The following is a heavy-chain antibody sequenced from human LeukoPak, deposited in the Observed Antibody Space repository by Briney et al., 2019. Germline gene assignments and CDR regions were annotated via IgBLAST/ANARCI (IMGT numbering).Heavy chain of an antibody. CDR3: ASGLRGLDVFDI. CDR2: INPASGST. J-gene: IGHJ3*02. Sequence: GASVKVSCKASGYSFTAYYMHWVRQAPGQGLEWMGTINPASGSTIYAQKFQGRVTMTRDMSTTVVYMEMSSLRSEDTAVYYCASGLRGLDVFDIWGQGTMVTVSS. V-gene: IGHV1-46*01. CDR1: GYSFTAYY. D-gene: IGHD6-19*01.